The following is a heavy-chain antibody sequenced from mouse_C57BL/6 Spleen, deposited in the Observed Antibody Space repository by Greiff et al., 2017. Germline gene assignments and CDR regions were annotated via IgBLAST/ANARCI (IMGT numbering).Heavy chain of an antibody. CDR1: GYTFTSYG. J-gene: IGHJ3*01. D-gene: IGHD4-1*01. CDR3: ARYPTGTGFAY. V-gene: IGHV1-81*01. Sequence: VQLQESGAELARPGASVKLSCKASGYTFTSYGISWVKQRTGQGLEWIGEIYPRSGNTYYNEKFEGKATLTADKSSSTAYMELRSLTSEDSAVYFCARYPTGTGFAYWGQGTLVTVSA. CDR2: IYPRSGNT.